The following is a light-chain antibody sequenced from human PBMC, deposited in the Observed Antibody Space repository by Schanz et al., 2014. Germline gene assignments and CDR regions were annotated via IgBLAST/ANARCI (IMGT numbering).Light chain of an antibody. Sequence: QSVLTQPPSASGTPGQRVTISCSGSSSNIGSNPVYWYQQLPGTAPKLLVYSYYQRPSGVPDRFSDSKSGTSASLAISGLQSEDEADYYCAAWDDSLNAYVFGTGTKVTVL. CDR1: SSNIGSNP. CDR2: SYY. V-gene: IGLV1-44*01. CDR3: AAWDDSLNAYV. J-gene: IGLJ1*01.